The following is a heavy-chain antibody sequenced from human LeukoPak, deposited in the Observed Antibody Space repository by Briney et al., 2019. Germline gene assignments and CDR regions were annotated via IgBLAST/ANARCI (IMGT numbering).Heavy chain of an antibody. D-gene: IGHD3-10*01. V-gene: IGHV4-59*01. CDR1: GGSISSYY. CDR2: NYYSGST. CDR3: ARDAHPYGSGSYLFDY. J-gene: IGHJ4*02. Sequence: SETLSLTCTVSGGSISSYYWSWIRQPPGKGLEWIGYNYYSGSTNYNPSLKSRVTISVDTSKNQFSLKLSSVTAADTAVYYCARDAHPYGSGSYLFDYWGQGTLVTVSS.